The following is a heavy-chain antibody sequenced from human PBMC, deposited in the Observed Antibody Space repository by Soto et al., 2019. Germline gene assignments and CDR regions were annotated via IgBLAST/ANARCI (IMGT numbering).Heavy chain of an antibody. CDR1: GFTFSSRA. D-gene: IGHD4-4*01. Sequence: GGSLRLSCAAAGFTFSSRAMSWVRQAPGKGLEWVSAISGSGGSTYYADSVKGRFTISRDNSKNTVYLQMDSLRSEDTAVYYCGNLQFGYWGQGTLVTVSS. V-gene: IGHV3-23*01. CDR2: ISGSGGST. CDR3: GNLQFGY. J-gene: IGHJ4*02.